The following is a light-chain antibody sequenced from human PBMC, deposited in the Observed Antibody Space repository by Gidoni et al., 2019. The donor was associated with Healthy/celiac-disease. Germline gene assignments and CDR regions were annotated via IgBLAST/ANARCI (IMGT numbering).Light chain of an antibody. V-gene: IGKV1-9*01. J-gene: IGKJ4*01. CDR3: QQLNSALT. CDR2: AAS. CDR1: QGISSY. Sequence: DIQLTQSPSFLSASVGDRVTITCRASQGISSYLAWYQQKPGKAPKLLIYAASTLQSGVPSRFSGSGSGTEFTLTISSLQPEDFATYYCQQLNSALTFXGXTKVEIK.